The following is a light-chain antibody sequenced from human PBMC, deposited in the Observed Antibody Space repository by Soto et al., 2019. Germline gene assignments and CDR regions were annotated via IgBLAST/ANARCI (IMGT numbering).Light chain of an antibody. Sequence: QSALTQPPSVSAAPGQKVTISCSGSSSNIGNNYVSWYQQLPGTAPKLLIYENNKRPSGIPDRFSGSKSGTSATLGITGLQTGDEANYTGGTGISSLSAHVFGTGTKVTVL. V-gene: IGLV1-51*02. J-gene: IGLJ1*01. CDR1: SSNIGNNY. CDR3: GTGISSLSAHV. CDR2: ENN.